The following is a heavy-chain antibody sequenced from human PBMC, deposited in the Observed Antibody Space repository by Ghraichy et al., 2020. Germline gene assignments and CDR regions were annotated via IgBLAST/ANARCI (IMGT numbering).Heavy chain of an antibody. Sequence: SETLSLTCTVSGGSISSSSYYWGWIRQPPGKGLEWIGSIYYSGSTYYNPSLKSRVTISVDTSKNQFSLKLSSVTAADTAVYYCASYGDSDYWGQGTLVTVSS. D-gene: IGHD4-17*01. CDR3: ASYGDSDY. CDR2: IYYSGST. J-gene: IGHJ4*02. CDR1: GGSISSSSYY. V-gene: IGHV4-39*01.